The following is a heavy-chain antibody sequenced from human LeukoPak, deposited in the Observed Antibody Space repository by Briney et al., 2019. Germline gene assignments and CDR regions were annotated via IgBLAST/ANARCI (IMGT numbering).Heavy chain of an antibody. CDR3: AGLGGYSYCYHSYYYYMDV. J-gene: IGHJ6*03. CDR1: GYRFTSYW. V-gene: IGHV5-51*01. Sequence: GESLKISGMCSGYRFTSYWIGWVGQMTGTGLEWMGLIYPGDSDTRYSPSFQGQVPISADKSISTAYLQRSSLKASDTAMYYCAGLGGYSYCYHSYYYYMDVWGKGTTVTISS. CDR2: IYPGDSDT. D-gene: IGHD5-18*01.